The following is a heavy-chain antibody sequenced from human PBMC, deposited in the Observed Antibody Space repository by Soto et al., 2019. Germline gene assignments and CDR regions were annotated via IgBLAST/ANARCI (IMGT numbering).Heavy chain of an antibody. CDR1: GYSISSGYY. J-gene: IGHJ5*02. Sequence: SETLSLTCAVSGYSISSGYYWGWIRQPPGKGLEWIGSIYHSGSTYYNPSLKSRVTISVDTSKNQFSLKLSSVTAADTAVYYCARVGLAARDNWFDPWGQGTLVTVFS. CDR3: ARVGLAARDNWFDP. D-gene: IGHD6-6*01. V-gene: IGHV4-38-2*01. CDR2: IYHSGST.